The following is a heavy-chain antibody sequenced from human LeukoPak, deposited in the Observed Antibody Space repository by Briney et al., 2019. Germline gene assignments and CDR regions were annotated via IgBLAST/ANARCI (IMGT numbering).Heavy chain of an antibody. CDR1: GFTFSRYW. Sequence: PGGSLRLSCAASGFTFSRYWMSWVRQAPGRGLEWLSYISTSGNTMYYADSVKGRFTISRDNAENSLYLQMNSLRDEDTAVYYCARDQGRPYYALFQDWGQGTLVTVSS. V-gene: IGHV3-48*02. CDR3: ARDQGRPYYALFQD. CDR2: ISTSGNTM. J-gene: IGHJ1*01. D-gene: IGHD3-16*01.